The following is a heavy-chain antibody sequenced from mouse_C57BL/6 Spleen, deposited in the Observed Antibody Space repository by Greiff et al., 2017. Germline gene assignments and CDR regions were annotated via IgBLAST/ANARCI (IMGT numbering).Heavy chain of an antibody. CDR3: ARITTVVLDV. D-gene: IGHD1-1*01. CDR2: IYPSDSET. CDR1: GYTFTSYW. Sequence: QVQLQQPGAELVRPGSSVKLSCKASGYTFTSYWMDWVKQRPGQGLEWIGNIYPSDSETHYNQKFKDKATLTVDKSSSTAYMQLSSLTSEDSAVYYCARITTVVLDVWGTGTTVTVSS. J-gene: IGHJ1*03. V-gene: IGHV1-61*01.